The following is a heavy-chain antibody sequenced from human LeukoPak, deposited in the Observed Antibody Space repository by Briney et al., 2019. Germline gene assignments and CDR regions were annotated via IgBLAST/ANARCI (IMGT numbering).Heavy chain of an antibody. J-gene: IGHJ4*02. V-gene: IGHV3-30*03. Sequence: PGGSLRLSCAASGFTFSSYGMHWVRQAPGKGLEWVAVISYDGSNKYYADSVKGRFTISRDNSKNTLYLQMNSLRAEDTAAYYCARAGPSSSWHQFDYWGQGTLVTVSS. CDR2: ISYDGSNK. CDR3: ARAGPSSSWHQFDY. D-gene: IGHD6-13*01. CDR1: GFTFSSYG.